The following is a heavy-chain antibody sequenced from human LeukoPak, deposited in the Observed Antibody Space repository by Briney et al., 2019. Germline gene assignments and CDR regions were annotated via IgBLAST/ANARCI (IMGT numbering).Heavy chain of an antibody. Sequence: SETLSLTCTVSGGSISSSSYYWGWIRQPPGKGLEWIGSIYYSGSTYYNPSLKSRVTISVDTSKNQFSLKLSSVTAADTAVYYCATNTGTVFDYWGQGALVTVSS. D-gene: IGHD7-27*01. CDR3: ATNTGTVFDY. CDR1: GGSISSSSYY. V-gene: IGHV4-39*07. J-gene: IGHJ4*02. CDR2: IYYSGST.